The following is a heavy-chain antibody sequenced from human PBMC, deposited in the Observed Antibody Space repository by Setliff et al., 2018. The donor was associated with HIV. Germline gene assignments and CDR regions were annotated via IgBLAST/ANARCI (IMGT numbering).Heavy chain of an antibody. D-gene: IGHD3-9*01. J-gene: IGHJ4*02. CDR3: AREGRPVKFDS. CDR1: GGSISSSSYY. Sequence: SETLSLTCTVSGGSISSSSYYWGWIRQPPGKGLEGIGNIYYTGSTYYNPSPKSRVTISVDTSKNQFSLKLSSVTAADTAVYYCAREGRPVKFDSWGQGTLVTVSS. CDR2: IYYTGST. V-gene: IGHV4-39*07.